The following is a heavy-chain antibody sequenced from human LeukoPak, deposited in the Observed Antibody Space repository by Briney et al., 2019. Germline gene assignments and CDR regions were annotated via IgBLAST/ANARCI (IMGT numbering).Heavy chain of an antibody. D-gene: IGHD1-7*01. V-gene: IGHV3-74*01. CDR3: ARVTSVTGTIFAS. CDR2: INSDGSST. Sequence: PGGSLRLSCAASGFTFSSCWMHWVRQAPGKGLVWVARINSDGSSTSYADSVKGRFTISRDNAKNTLYLQMSSLRAEDTAVYYCARVTSVTGTIFASWGQGTLVTVSS. J-gene: IGHJ4*02. CDR1: GFTFSSCW.